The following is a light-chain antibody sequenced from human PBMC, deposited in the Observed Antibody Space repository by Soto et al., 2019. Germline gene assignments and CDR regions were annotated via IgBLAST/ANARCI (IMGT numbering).Light chain of an antibody. Sequence: QSVLTQPAAVSGSPGQSITICCTGTSSDVGGHNDVSWYQQHPDKVPKLLISGVTNRPSGVSNRFSGSKSGNMASLTISGLQAEDAADPCCCSYTSNRTADVFGPATKVTV. V-gene: IGLV2-14*01. CDR2: GVT. CDR1: SSDVGGHND. CDR3: CSYTSNRTADV. J-gene: IGLJ1*01.